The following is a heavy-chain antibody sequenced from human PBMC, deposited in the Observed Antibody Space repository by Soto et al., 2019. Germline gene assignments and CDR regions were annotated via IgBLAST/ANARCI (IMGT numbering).Heavy chain of an antibody. D-gene: IGHD3-9*01. CDR3: ASTLRYLRQTDYYYTDV. V-gene: IGHV1-46*03. CDR2: INPSGGST. Sequence: ASVKVSCKASGYTFTSYYMHWVRQAPGQGLEWMGIINPSGGSTSYAQKFQGRVTMTRDTSTSTVYMELSSLRSEDTAVYYCASTLRYLRQTDYYYTDVRGKGTTVTVSS. J-gene: IGHJ6*03. CDR1: GYTFTSYY.